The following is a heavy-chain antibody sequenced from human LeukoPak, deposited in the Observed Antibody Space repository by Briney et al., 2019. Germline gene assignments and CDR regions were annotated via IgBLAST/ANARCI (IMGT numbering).Heavy chain of an antibody. CDR3: ARDQKDPSDAFDI. V-gene: IGHV4-39*07. CDR2: LYHTGST. CDR1: GGSFSSSDYY. J-gene: IGHJ3*02. Sequence: SETLSLTCTVSGGSFSSSDYYWGWIRQPPGKGLEWIGSLYHTGSTYDNPSLKSRVTLSVDTSKNQFSLKLSSVTAADTAVYYCARDQKDPSDAFDIWGQGTKVTVSS.